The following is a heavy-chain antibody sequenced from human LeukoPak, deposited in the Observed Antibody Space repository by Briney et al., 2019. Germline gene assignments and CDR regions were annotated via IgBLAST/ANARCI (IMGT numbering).Heavy chain of an antibody. CDR1: GYTFTSYA. Sequence: VASVKVSCKASGYTFTSYAMHWVRQAPGQRLEWMGWINAGNGNTKYSQEFQGRVTITRDTSASTAYMELSSLRSEDMAVYYCARSHGSGSYYTSWGQGTLVTVSS. CDR3: ARSHGSGSYYTS. D-gene: IGHD3-10*01. J-gene: IGHJ5*02. CDR2: INAGNGNT. V-gene: IGHV1-3*03.